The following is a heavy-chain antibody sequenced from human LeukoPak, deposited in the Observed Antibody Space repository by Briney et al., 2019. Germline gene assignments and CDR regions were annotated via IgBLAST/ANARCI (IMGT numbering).Heavy chain of an antibody. CDR1: GFTISSYA. CDR3: ATRGGTSAEAGGYYGMDV. V-gene: IGHV3-64*01. D-gene: IGHD6-19*01. J-gene: IGHJ6*02. CDR2: ISSNGGST. Sequence: PGGSLRLSCAASGFTISSYAMHWVRQAPGKGLEYVSAISSNGGSTYYANSVKGRFTISRDNSKNTLYLQMGSLRAEDMAVYYCATRGGTSAEAGGYYGMDVWGQGTTVTVSS.